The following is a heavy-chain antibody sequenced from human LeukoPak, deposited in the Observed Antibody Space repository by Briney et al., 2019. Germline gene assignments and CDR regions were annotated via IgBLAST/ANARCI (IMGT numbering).Heavy chain of an antibody. Sequence: KSSETLSLTCTVSGGSISTYYWSWIRQPPGKGLGWIAYIDYSASTNYNPSLKSRVTISVDTSMNQFSLKLSSVTAADTAVYYCARGVGATAVPFDYWGQGTLVTVSS. V-gene: IGHV4-59*08. J-gene: IGHJ4*02. CDR2: IDYSAST. CDR3: ARGVGATAVPFDY. D-gene: IGHD1-26*01. CDR1: GGSISTYY.